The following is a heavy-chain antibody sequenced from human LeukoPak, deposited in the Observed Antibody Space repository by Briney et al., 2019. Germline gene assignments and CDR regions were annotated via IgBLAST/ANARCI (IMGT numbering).Heavy chain of an antibody. J-gene: IGHJ4*02. CDR2: IHYRGST. CDR1: NGSVRSGSYY. D-gene: IGHD4-17*01. Sequence: ASETLSLTCSVSNGSVRSGSYYWSWIRQSPGKGLEWIGYIHYRGSTNYNPSLNSRVTISVDTSKNQFSLKLSSVTAADTAVYYCAILNYGDSDRYFDYWGQGTLVTVSS. CDR3: AILNYGDSDRYFDY. V-gene: IGHV4-61*01.